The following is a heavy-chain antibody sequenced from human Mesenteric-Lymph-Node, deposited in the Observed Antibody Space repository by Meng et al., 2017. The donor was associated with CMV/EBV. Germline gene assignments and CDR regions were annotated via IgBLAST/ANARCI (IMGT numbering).Heavy chain of an antibody. J-gene: IGHJ4*02. CDR1: GGSISSSNW. CDR2: IYHSGST. Sequence: CAVSGGSISSSNWWSWVRQPPGKGLEWIGEIYHSGSTNYNPSLKSRVTISVDKSKNQFSLKLSSVTAADTAVYYCARVLAAAGDFDYWRQGTLVTVSS. V-gene: IGHV4-4*02. D-gene: IGHD6-13*01. CDR3: ARVLAAAGDFDY.